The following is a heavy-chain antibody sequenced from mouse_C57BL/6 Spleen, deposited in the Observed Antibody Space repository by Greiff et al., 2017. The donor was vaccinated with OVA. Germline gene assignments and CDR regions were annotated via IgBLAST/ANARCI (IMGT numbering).Heavy chain of an antibody. V-gene: IGHV5-6*01. CDR3: ARPSEYDVFGY. CDR2: ISSGGSYT. J-gene: IGHJ2*01. Sequence: EVKLVESGGDLVKPGGSLKLSCAASGFTFSSYGMSWVRQTPDKRLEWVATISSGGSYTYYPDSVKGRCTISRDNAKNTLYLQMSSLKSEDTAMYYCARPSEYDVFGYWGQGTPLTVSS. CDR1: GFTFSSYG. D-gene: IGHD2-14*01.